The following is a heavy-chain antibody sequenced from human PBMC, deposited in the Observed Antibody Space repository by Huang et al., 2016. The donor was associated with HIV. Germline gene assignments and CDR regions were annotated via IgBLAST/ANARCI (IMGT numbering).Heavy chain of an antibody. D-gene: IGHD6-19*01. J-gene: IGHJ5*02. CDR3: AYQQWLVGGLNH. Sequence: EVELVESGGGLVKPGGSLRLSCAASGFAFSSYGMNWVRQAPGKGLAWVSFIGRGSSYRYYADSVKGRVTISRDNAKSSIYLQLDSLRAEDTAVYYCAYQQWLVGGLNHWGQGTLVVVSS. V-gene: IGHV3-21*02. CDR1: GFAFSSYG. CDR2: IGRGSSYR.